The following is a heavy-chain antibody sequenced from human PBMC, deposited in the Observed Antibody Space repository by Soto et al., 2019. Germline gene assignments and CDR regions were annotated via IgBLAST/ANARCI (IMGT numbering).Heavy chain of an antibody. CDR1: GGSISSGDYY. CDR2: IYYSGST. Sequence: SETLSLTCTVSGGSISSGDYYWGWIRQPPGKGLEWIGYIYYSGSTYYNPSLKSRVTISVDTSKNQFSLKLSSVTAADTAVYYCARDDSSGYTVSWGQGTLVTVSS. V-gene: IGHV4-30-4*01. D-gene: IGHD3-22*01. J-gene: IGHJ5*02. CDR3: ARDDSSGYTVS.